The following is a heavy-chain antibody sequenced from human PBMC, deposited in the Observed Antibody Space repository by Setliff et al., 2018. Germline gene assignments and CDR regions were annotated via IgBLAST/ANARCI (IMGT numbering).Heavy chain of an antibody. V-gene: IGHV1-2*02. CDR3: ARDGSAFFYQN. D-gene: IGHD1-26*01. Sequence: EASVKVSCKASGYTFTDSFIHWVRQAPGQGFEWLGWINPNRDDTKYAQKFQHRILMAKDTSLNTVYVELSSLRSDDTATYYCARDGSAFFYQNWGQGSLVTVSS. J-gene: IGHJ4*02. CDR1: GYTFTDSF. CDR2: INPNRDDT.